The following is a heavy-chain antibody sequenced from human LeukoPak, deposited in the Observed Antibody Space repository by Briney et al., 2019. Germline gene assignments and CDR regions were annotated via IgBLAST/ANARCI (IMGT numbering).Heavy chain of an antibody. CDR3: ARGKYSFDY. Sequence: PGGSVRLSCAASGFTFSDSYMSWIRQAPGKGLEYISYISSSGSTIYYADSVKGRFTLSRDNAKNSLSLEMNSLRAEDTAVYYCARGKYSFDYWGQGTLVTVSS. CDR1: GFTFSDSY. CDR2: ISSSGSTI. V-gene: IGHV3-11*01. J-gene: IGHJ4*02.